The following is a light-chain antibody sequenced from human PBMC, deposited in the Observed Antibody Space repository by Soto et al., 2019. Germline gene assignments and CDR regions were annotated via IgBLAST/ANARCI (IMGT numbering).Light chain of an antibody. Sequence: QSVLTQPPSVTGAPGQRVTISCTGSNSNIGANYGVHWYQQFPETAPKLLIYANTNRPSGVSNRFSGSKSGNTASLTISGLQAEDEADYYCSSYTSSSTYVVFGGGTKLTVL. CDR3: SSYTSSSTYVV. J-gene: IGLJ2*01. CDR1: NSNIGANYG. CDR2: ANT. V-gene: IGLV1-40*01.